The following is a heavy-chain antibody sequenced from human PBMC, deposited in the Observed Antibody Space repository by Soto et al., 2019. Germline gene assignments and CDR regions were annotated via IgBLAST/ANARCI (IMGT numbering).Heavy chain of an antibody. CDR1: GYPFTSYG. D-gene: IGHD5-18*01. CDR2: ISAYNGNT. V-gene: IGHV1-18*01. Sequence: XSVKVSCKASGYPFTSYGISWVRQAPGQGLEWMGWISAYNGNTNYAQKLQGRVTMTTDTSTSTAYMELRSLRSDDTAVYYCAREGSAARVYYYYYYGMDVWGQGTTVTVSS. J-gene: IGHJ6*02. CDR3: AREGSAARVYYYYYYGMDV.